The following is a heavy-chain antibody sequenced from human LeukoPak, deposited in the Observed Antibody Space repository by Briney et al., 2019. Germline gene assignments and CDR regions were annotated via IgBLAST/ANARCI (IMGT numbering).Heavy chain of an antibody. CDR2: ISYRGYT. CDR1: GGSINSYY. D-gene: IGHD2/OR15-2a*01. J-gene: IGHJ4*02. CDR3: ARHIAIGGTCLHY. Sequence: SETLSLTCTVSGGSINSYYWSWIRQPPGKGLEWIGYISYRGYTRYSSSLQSRVTISVDTSKNQFSLRLSSVTAADTAVYYCARHIAIGGTCLHYWGQGTPVTVSS. V-gene: IGHV4-59*08.